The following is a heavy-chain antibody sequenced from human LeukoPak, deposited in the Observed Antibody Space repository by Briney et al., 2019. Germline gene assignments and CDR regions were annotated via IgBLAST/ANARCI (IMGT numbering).Heavy chain of an antibody. Sequence: SETLSLTCTVSGGSISSYYWSWIPQPPGKGLEWIGYIYYSGSTNYNPSLKSRVTISVDTSKNQFSLKLSSVTAADTAVYYCARLDPGPWTTYGMDVWGQGTTVTVSS. CDR1: GGSISSYY. D-gene: IGHD1-1*01. J-gene: IGHJ6*02. CDR3: ARLDPGPWTTYGMDV. V-gene: IGHV4-59*08. CDR2: IYYSGST.